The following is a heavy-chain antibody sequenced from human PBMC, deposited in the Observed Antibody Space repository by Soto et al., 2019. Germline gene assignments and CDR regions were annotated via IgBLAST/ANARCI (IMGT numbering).Heavy chain of an antibody. CDR3: AHRMIGSGTYFDY. CDR2: IYWDDDK. Sequence: QITLKESGPTLVKPTHTLTLTCTFSGFSLSTSAVGVGWIRQPPGKALEWLAVIYWDDDKRYSPSLKSRVTITKDTAKNQVVLTVTNMDPVDTGTYYCAHRMIGSGTYFDYWGQGTLVTVSS. V-gene: IGHV2-5*02. J-gene: IGHJ4*02. CDR1: GFSLSTSAVG. D-gene: IGHD3-10*01.